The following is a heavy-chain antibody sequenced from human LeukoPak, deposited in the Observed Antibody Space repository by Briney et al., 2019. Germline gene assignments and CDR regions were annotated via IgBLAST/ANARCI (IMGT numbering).Heavy chain of an antibody. D-gene: IGHD6-19*01. CDR2: SNPNSGGT. CDR1: GYTFTGYY. Sequence: GASVTVSCTASGYTFTGYYMHWVRQAPGQGLEGMGWSNPNSGGTKYAQKFQVRVTMTRDTSISTAYMELSRLRSDDTAVYYCARAIAVAEDYWGQGTLVTVSS. J-gene: IGHJ4*02. V-gene: IGHV1-2*02. CDR3: ARAIAVAEDY.